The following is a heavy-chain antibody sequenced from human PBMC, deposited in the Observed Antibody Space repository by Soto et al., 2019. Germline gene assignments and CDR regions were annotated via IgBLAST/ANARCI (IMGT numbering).Heavy chain of an antibody. J-gene: IGHJ4*02. CDR2: IIPIFGTA. D-gene: IGHD3-22*01. CDR1: GGTFSSYA. V-gene: IGHV1-69*12. Sequence: QVQLVQSGAEVKKPGSSVKVSCKASGGTFSSYAISWVRQAPGQGLEWMGGIIPIFGTADYAQKFQGRVTITADESKSTGNMELRSLRSEDTAVYYCASHYDSSGYYYRGLDYWGQGTLVTVSS. CDR3: ASHYDSSGYYYRGLDY.